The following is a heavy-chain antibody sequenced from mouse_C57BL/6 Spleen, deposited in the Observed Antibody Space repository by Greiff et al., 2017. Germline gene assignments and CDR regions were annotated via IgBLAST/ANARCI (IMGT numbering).Heavy chain of an antibody. V-gene: IGHV1-50*01. D-gene: IGHD1-1*01. Sequence: QVQLQQPGAELVKPGASVKLSCKASGYTFTSYWMQWVKQRPGQGLEWIGEIDPSDSYTNYNQKFKGKATLTVDTSSSTAYMQLSSLTSEDSAVYYCARRATVVATADYFDYWGQGTTLTVSS. CDR2: IDPSDSYT. CDR3: ARRATVVATADYFDY. CDR1: GYTFTSYW. J-gene: IGHJ2*01.